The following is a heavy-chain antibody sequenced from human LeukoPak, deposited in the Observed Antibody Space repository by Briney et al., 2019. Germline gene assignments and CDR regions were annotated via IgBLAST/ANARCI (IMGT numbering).Heavy chain of an antibody. V-gene: IGHV3-33*01. CDR2: IWYDGSNK. J-gene: IGHJ4*02. CDR1: GFTFSSYG. Sequence: GGSLRLSCAASGFTFSSYGMHWVRQAPGKGLEWVAVIWYDGSNKYYADSVKGRFTISRDNSKNTLYLQMNSLRAEDTAVFYCARAVAGTNEFDCWGQGTLVTVSS. D-gene: IGHD6-19*01. CDR3: ARAVAGTNEFDC.